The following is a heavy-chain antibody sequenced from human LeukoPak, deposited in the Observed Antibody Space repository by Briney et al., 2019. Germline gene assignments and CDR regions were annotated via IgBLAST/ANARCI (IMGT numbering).Heavy chain of an antibody. CDR2: ISSSGSTI. CDR1: GFTFSSYE. D-gene: IGHD2-8*01. CDR3: ARDGPRRYCTNGVCYHYYYYMDV. V-gene: IGHV3-48*03. J-gene: IGHJ6*03. Sequence: GGSLRLSCAASGFTFSSYEMNWVRQAPGKGLEWVSYISSSGSTIYYADSVKGRFTISRDNAKNSLYLQMNSLRAKDTAVYYCARDGPRRYCTNGVCYHYYYYMDVWGKGTTVTVSS.